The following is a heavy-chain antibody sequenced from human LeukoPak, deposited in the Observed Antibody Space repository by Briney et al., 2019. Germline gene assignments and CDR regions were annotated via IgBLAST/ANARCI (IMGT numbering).Heavy chain of an antibody. Sequence: GASVKVSCKASGYTFTGYYMHWVRQAPGQGLEWMGWINPNSGGTNYARKFQGRVTMTRDTSISTAYMELSRLRSDDTAMYYCARDHYINYYFDYWGQGTLVTVSS. J-gene: IGHJ4*02. CDR2: INPNSGGT. CDR3: ARDHYINYYFDY. CDR1: GYTFTGYY. D-gene: IGHD4-11*01. V-gene: IGHV1-2*02.